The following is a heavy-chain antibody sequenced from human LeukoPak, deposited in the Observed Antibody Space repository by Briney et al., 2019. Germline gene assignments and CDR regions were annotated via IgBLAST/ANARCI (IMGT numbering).Heavy chain of an antibody. CDR1: GFTFSSYG. CDR2: ISGRGGST. D-gene: IGHD6-19*01. Sequence: GGSLRLSCAASGFTFSSYGMSWVRQAPGKGLEWGSAISGRGGSTYYADSVKGGVTISRANSNTTLYLQMNSLRPEDTAVYYCANLLSSGWPYYYYYYMDVWGKGTTVTISS. CDR3: ANLLSSGWPYYYYYYMDV. V-gene: IGHV3-23*01. J-gene: IGHJ6*03.